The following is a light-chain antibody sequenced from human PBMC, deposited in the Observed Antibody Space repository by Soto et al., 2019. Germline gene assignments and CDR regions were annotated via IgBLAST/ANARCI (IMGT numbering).Light chain of an antibody. V-gene: IGKV3-20*01. CDR1: QSVSDK. CDR3: QQYSSSPYT. CDR2: GAS. Sequence: EIVMTQSPATLSVSPGERATLSCRASQSVSDKLAWYQQKPGQAPRLLIYGASSRATGIPDRFSGSGSGTDFTLTISRLEPEDFAVYYCQQYSSSPYTFGQGTKLEIK. J-gene: IGKJ2*01.